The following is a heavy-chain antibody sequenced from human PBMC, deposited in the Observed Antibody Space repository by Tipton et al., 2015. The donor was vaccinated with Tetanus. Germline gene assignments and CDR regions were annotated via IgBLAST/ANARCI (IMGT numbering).Heavy chain of an antibody. CDR2: MYSGGDT. CDR1: GFTFGHHA. V-gene: IGHV3-53*01. J-gene: IGHJ4*02. D-gene: IGHD6-19*01. Sequence: SLRLSCVGSGFTFGHHALHWVRQAPGKGLEWVPVMYSGGDTYYVDSVKGRFSISRDNAKNTLYLQMNSLRVEDTAVYYCVRDGGSSGWLAYWGQGTLVTVSS. CDR3: VRDGGSSGWLAY.